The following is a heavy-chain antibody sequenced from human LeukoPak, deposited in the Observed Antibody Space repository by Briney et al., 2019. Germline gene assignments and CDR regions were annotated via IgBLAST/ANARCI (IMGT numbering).Heavy chain of an antibody. J-gene: IGHJ5*02. D-gene: IGHD2-2*01. CDR2: IKQDGSEK. Sequence: GGSLRLSCAASGFTFSSYWMSWVRQAPGKGLEWVANIKQDGSEKYYVDSVKGRFTISRDNAKNSLYLQMNSLRAGDTAVYYCARGGPAAMVDPWGQGTLVTVSS. CDR3: ARGGPAAMVDP. CDR1: GFTFSSYW. V-gene: IGHV3-7*01.